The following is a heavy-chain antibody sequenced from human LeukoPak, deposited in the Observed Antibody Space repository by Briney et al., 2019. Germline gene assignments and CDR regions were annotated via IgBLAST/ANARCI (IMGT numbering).Heavy chain of an antibody. J-gene: IGHJ4*02. V-gene: IGHV4-34*01. CDR1: GGSFSGYY. CDR2: INHGGST. D-gene: IGHD2-2*01. CDR3: ARGRCSSTSCYPGGY. Sequence: PSETLSLTCAVYGGSFSGYYWSWIRQPPGKGLEWIGEINHGGSTNYNPSLKSRVTISVDTSKNQFSLKLSSVTAADTAVYYCARGRCSSTSCYPGGYWGQGTLVTVSS.